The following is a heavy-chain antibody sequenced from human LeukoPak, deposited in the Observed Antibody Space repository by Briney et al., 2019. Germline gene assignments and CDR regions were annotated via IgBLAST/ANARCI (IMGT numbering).Heavy chain of an antibody. D-gene: IGHD1-26*01. CDR3: ARAQGSYYHYYMDV. CDR2: INPSGGSP. V-gene: IGHV1-46*01. Sequence: ASVKVSCKASGYTFTSYHLHWVRQAPGQGLEWMGIINPSGGSPNYTQKFQGRVTMTRDMSTSTVNMELSSLRSEDTAVYYCARAQGSYYHYYMDVWGKGTTVTVSS. J-gene: IGHJ6*03. CDR1: GYTFTSYH.